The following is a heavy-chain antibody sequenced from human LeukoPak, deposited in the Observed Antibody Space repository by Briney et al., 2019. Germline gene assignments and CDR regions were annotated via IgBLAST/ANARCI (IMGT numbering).Heavy chain of an antibody. CDR2: ISSSSSYI. CDR3: ATLLTGQEATGQ. Sequence: GGSLRLSCAASGFTFSSYSMNWVRQAPGKGLEWVSSISSSSSYIYYADSVKGRFTISRDNAKNSLYLQMNSLRAEDTAVYYCATLLTGQEATGQWGQGILVTVSS. J-gene: IGHJ4*02. V-gene: IGHV3-21*01. CDR1: GFTFSSYS. D-gene: IGHD3-9*01.